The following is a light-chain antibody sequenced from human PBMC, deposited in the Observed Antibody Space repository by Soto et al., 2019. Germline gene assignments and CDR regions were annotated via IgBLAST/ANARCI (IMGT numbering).Light chain of an antibody. Sequence: LTQPPSASGTPGQRVTISCSGSSSNIGSNTVNWYQQIPGTAPKLPIYSNNQRPSGVPDRFYGSKSGTSAALALSGLQSEDEADYYCASWYDSLNGFVVFGGGTKLTVL. CDR3: ASWYDSLNGFVV. CDR2: SNN. CDR1: SSNIGSNT. J-gene: IGLJ2*01. V-gene: IGLV1-44*01.